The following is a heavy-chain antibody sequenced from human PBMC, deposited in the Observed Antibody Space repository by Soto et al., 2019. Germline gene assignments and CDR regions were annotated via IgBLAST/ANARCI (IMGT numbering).Heavy chain of an antibody. V-gene: IGHV4-4*02. D-gene: IGHD3-16*02. Sequence: SLTCAVSGGSISSSNWWSWVRQPPGKGLEWIGEIYHSGSTNYNPSLKSRVTISVDKSKNQFSLKLSSVTAADTAVYYCARAMITFGGVIDYNWFDPWGQGTLVTVSS. CDR2: IYHSGST. J-gene: IGHJ5*02. CDR3: ARAMITFGGVIDYNWFDP. CDR1: GGSISSSNW.